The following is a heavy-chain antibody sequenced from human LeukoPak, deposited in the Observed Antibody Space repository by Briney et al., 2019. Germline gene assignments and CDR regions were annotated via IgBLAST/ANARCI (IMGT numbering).Heavy chain of an antibody. Sequence: GESLKISCKGSGYSFTSYWIGWVRQMPGKGLEWMGIIYPGDSDTRYSPSFQGQVTISADKSISTAYLQWSSLKASGTAMYYCARQGIAVAGTTNYFDYWGQGTLVTVSS. CDR2: IYPGDSDT. CDR3: ARQGIAVAGTTNYFDY. V-gene: IGHV5-51*01. CDR1: GYSFTSYW. D-gene: IGHD6-19*01. J-gene: IGHJ4*02.